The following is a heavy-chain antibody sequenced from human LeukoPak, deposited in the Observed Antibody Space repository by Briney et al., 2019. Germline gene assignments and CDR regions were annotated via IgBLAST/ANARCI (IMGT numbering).Heavy chain of an antibody. V-gene: IGHV1-2*02. D-gene: IGHD1-26*01. Sequence: ASVKVSCKASGYTFTGYYMHWVRQAPGQGLEWMGWINPNSGGTNYAQKFQGRVTMTRDTSISTAYMELSSLRSEDTAVYYCARVTYGSSFDYWGQGTLVTVSS. CDR1: GYTFTGYY. CDR3: ARVTYGSSFDY. J-gene: IGHJ4*02. CDR2: INPNSGGT.